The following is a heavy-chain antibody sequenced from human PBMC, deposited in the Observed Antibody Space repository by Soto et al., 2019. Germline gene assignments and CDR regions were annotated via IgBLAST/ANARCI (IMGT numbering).Heavy chain of an antibody. V-gene: IGHV3-30-3*01. CDR1: GFTFSDFE. Sequence: QVQLVESGGGVVQPGRSLRLSCSASGFTFSDFEMYWVRQATGKGLDWVSFISYDGSNQYYAGSVKGRFTVSRDNSKNTLFSLMNSLRPEDTAVYFCARRTGTAPRFDYWGQGTLVTVSS. J-gene: IGHJ4*02. CDR3: ARRTGTAPRFDY. D-gene: IGHD1-7*01. CDR2: ISYDGSNQ.